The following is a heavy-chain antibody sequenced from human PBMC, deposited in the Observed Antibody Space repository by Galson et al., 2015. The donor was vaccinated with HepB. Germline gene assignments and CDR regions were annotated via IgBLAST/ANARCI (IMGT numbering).Heavy chain of an antibody. D-gene: IGHD1-26*01. CDR2: IYHSGTT. CDR3: ARERWSYGSPDGFDI. CDR1: GGSISSGNYF. Sequence: TLSLTCTVSGGSISSGNYFWSWIRQPPGKGLEWFGYIYHSGTTYYNPSLESRVTISVDTSKSQFSLKLTSVTAADTAVYYCARERWSYGSPDGFDIWGQGTMVTVSS. J-gene: IGHJ3*02. V-gene: IGHV4-30-4*01.